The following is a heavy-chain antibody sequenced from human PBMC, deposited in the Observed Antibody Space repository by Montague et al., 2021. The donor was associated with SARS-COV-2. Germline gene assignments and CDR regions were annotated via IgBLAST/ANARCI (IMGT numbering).Heavy chain of an antibody. CDR3: TRGASGY. V-gene: IGHV4-39*07. J-gene: IGHJ4*02. CDR2: ISHSGSA. Sequence: SETLSLTCTVSGDSISSSNYYWSWIRQPPGKGLEWIGQISHSGSANYNPSLKSRVTTSVDTAKNQFSLKLTSVNVADTAVYYCTRGASGYWGQGTVVTVSS. CDR1: GDSISSSNYY.